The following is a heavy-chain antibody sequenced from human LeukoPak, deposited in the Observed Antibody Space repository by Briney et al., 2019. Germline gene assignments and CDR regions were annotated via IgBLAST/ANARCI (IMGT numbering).Heavy chain of an antibody. V-gene: IGHV1-46*01. CDR3: ATSSGYYSSFDY. J-gene: IGHJ4*02. CDR1: GYTFTSYG. Sequence: ASVKVSCKASGYTFTSYGISWVRQAPGQGLEWMGMITPSGGTTTYAQKFQGRVTMTRDTSTSTIYMELSSLRSEDTAVYYCATSSGYYSSFDYWGQGTLVTVSS. CDR2: ITPSGGTT. D-gene: IGHD5-12*01.